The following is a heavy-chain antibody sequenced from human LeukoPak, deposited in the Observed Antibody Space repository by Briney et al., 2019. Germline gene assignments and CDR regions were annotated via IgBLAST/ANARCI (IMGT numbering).Heavy chain of an antibody. CDR2: INHSGST. Sequence: PSETLSLTCAVYGGSFSGYYWSWIRQPPGKGLEWIGEINHSGSTNYNPSLKSRVTISVDTSKNPFSLKMSSVNAADTAVYYCARGLTGSIVVVPAAIAGNWFDPWGQGTLVTVSS. J-gene: IGHJ5*02. CDR3: ARGLTGSIVVVPAAIAGNWFDP. CDR1: GGSFSGYY. D-gene: IGHD2-2*01. V-gene: IGHV4-34*01.